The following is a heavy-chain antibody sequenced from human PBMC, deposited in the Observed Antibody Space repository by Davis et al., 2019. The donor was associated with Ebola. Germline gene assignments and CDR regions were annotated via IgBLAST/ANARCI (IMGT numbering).Heavy chain of an antibody. J-gene: IGHJ4*02. V-gene: IGHV3-74*01. CDR2: INSDGSST. CDR1: GFTFSSYW. D-gene: IGHD3-3*01. Sequence: GESLKISCAASGFTFSSYWMHWVRQAPGKGLVWVSRINSDGSSTSYADSVKGRFTISRDNAKNSLYLQMNSLRAEDTAVYYCARNPMEWLFDYWGQGTLVTVSS. CDR3: ARNPMEWLFDY.